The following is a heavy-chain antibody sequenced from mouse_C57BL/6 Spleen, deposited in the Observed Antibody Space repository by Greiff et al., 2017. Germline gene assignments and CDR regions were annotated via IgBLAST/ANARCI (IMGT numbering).Heavy chain of an antibody. J-gene: IGHJ4*01. CDR2: IRLKSDNYAT. CDR1: GFTFSNYW. Sequence: EVKLMESGGGLVQPGGSMKLSCVASGFTFSNYWMNWVRQSPEKGLEWVAQIRLKSDNYATHYAESVKGRFTISSDDSKSSVYLQMNNVRTEDTGIYYCTEGGVTTEYYYAIDYWGQGTSVTVSS. CDR3: TEGGVTTEYYYAIDY. D-gene: IGHD2-2*01. V-gene: IGHV6-3*01.